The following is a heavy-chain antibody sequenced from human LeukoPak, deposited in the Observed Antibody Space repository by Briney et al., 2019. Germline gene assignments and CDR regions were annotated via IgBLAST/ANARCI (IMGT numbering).Heavy chain of an antibody. Sequence: GGSLRLSCAASGFTFSSSAMSWVRQAPGKGLEWVSAISGSGVSTYYADSVKGRFTISRDNSKNTLCLQMNSLRAEETAVYYCARSHRGGYYFDYWGQGTLVTVSS. CDR2: ISGSGVST. CDR1: GFTFSSSA. J-gene: IGHJ4*02. V-gene: IGHV3-23*01. D-gene: IGHD3-16*01. CDR3: ARSHRGGYYFDY.